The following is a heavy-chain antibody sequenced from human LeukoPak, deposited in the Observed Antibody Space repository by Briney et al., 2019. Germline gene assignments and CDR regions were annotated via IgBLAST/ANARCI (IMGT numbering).Heavy chain of an antibody. V-gene: IGHV4-30-4*01. J-gene: IGHJ4*02. CDR3: ARGPNYVWGSYRYFDY. CDR1: GASISTGDYY. CDR2: IYYSGST. Sequence: PSETLSLTCTVSGASISTGDYYWSWIRQPPGKGLEWIGYIYYSGSTHYNPSLKSRVTTSVDTSKNQFSLRLSSVTAADTAVYYCARGPNYVWGSYRYFDYWGQGTLVTVSS. D-gene: IGHD3-16*02.